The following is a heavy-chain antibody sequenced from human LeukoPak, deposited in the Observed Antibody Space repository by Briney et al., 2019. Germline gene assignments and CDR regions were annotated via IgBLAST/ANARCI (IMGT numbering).Heavy chain of an antibody. V-gene: IGHV1-2*02. J-gene: IGHJ6*03. CDR3: ARDGHSSGRGYNYYYLDV. CDR1: GYTFTGYY. CDR2: INPNSGGT. D-gene: IGHD6-19*01. Sequence: ASVKVACKASGYTFTGYYMHWVRQAPGHGLEWMGWINPNSGGTNYAQKCQGRVTMTRDTSISTAYMELSRLRSDDTAVYYCARDGHSSGRGYNYYYLDVWGKGTTVTVSS.